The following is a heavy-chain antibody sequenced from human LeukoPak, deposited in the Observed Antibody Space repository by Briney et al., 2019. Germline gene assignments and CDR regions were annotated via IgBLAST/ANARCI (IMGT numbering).Heavy chain of an antibody. J-gene: IGHJ5*02. CDR3: ARGQIVVVPAARNWFDP. V-gene: IGHV3-23*01. CDR2: ISWDGGGT. Sequence: GGSLRLSCAASGFTFSSYSMSWVRQAPGKGLEWVSLISWDGGGTYYADSVKGRFTISRDNAKNSLYLQMNSLRAEDTAVYYCARGQIVVVPAARNWFDPWGQGTLVTVSS. CDR1: GFTFSSYS. D-gene: IGHD2-2*01.